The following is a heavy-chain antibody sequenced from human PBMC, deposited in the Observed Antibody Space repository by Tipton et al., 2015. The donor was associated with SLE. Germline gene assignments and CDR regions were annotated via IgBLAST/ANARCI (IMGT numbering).Heavy chain of an antibody. CDR3: ARRLSYIWGSYRWGD. D-gene: IGHD3-16*02. CDR2: ISYSETT. V-gene: IGHV4-59*11. J-gene: IGHJ4*02. CDR1: GGSISSHY. Sequence: TLSLTCTVSGGSISSHYWSWIRQPPGKGLEWIGYISYSETTYYNPSLKSRVTISVDTSKNQFSLKLSSVTAADTAVYYCARRLSYIWGSYRWGDWGQGTLVTVSS.